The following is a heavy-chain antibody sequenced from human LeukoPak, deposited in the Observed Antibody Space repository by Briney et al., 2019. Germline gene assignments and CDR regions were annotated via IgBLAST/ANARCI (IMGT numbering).Heavy chain of an antibody. V-gene: IGHV3-21*01. J-gene: IGHJ3*02. D-gene: IGHD2-2*01. Sequence: PGGSLRLSCAASGFTFSTYSMNWVRQAPGKGLEGVSSISSSSGYIYYADSVKGRFTISRDNAKNSLYLQMNSLRAEDTAVYYCARDQCSSTSCYGPDAFDIWGQGTMVTVSS. CDR3: ARDQCSSTSCYGPDAFDI. CDR1: GFTFSTYS. CDR2: ISSSSGYI.